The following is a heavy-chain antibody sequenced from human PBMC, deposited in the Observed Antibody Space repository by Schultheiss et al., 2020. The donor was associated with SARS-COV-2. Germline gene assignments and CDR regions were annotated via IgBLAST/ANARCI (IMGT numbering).Heavy chain of an antibody. Sequence: SETLSLTCTVSGGFISSYYWSWIRQPPGKGLEWIGYIYYSGSTNYNPSLKSRVTISVDTSKNQFSLKLSSVTAADTAVYYCARDDQDYYDSSGENDAFDIWGQGTMVTVSS. CDR1: GGFISSYY. CDR3: ARDDQDYYDSSGENDAFDI. J-gene: IGHJ3*02. D-gene: IGHD3-22*01. CDR2: IYYSGST. V-gene: IGHV4-59*12.